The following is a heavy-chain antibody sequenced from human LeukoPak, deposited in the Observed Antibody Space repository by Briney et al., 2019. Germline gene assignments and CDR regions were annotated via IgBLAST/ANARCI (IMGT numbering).Heavy chain of an antibody. D-gene: IGHD2-2*01. CDR1: GGTFSSYT. CDR3: ARDIVVVPVYYYYMDV. CDR2: IIPILGIA. Sequence: ASVKVSCKASGGTFSSYTISWVRQAPGQGLEWMGRIIPILGIANYAQKFLGRVTITADKSTSTAYMELSSLRSEDTAVYYCARDIVVVPVYYYYMDVWGKGTTVTVSS. V-gene: IGHV1-69*02. J-gene: IGHJ6*03.